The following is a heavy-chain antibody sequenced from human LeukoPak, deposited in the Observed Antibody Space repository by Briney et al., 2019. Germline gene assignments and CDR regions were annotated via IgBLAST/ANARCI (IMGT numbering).Heavy chain of an antibody. J-gene: IGHJ6*02. CDR1: GGTFSSYA. CDR3: ARDRRIAAAGTRDYYYGMDV. V-gene: IGHV1-69*04. CDR2: IIPIRGIA. Sequence: SVSVSCEASGGTFSSYAISWVRQAPGQGLEWMGRIIPIRGIANYAETFKGRVTITADKSTSTAYRELSSLRPEDPAVYYCARDRRIAAAGTRDYYYGMDVWGQGTTVTVSS. D-gene: IGHD6-13*01.